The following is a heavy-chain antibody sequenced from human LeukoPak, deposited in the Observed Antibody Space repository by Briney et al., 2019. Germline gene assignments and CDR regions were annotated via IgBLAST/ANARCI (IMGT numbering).Heavy chain of an antibody. CDR1: GFTFSSYA. CDR2: ISGSGGST. D-gene: IGHD3-10*01. V-gene: IGHV3-23*01. J-gene: IGHJ4*02. CDR3: AKDQEDNVLLWLGGLGY. Sequence: GGSLRLSCVASGFTFSSYAMSWVRQAPGKGLEWVSAISGSGGSTYYADSVKGRFTISRDNSKNTLYLQMNSQRAEDTAVYYCAKDQEDNVLLWLGGLGYWGQGTLVTVSS.